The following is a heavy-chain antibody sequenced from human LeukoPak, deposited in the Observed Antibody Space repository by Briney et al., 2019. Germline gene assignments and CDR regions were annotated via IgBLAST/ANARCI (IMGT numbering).Heavy chain of an antibody. CDR3: ARGYTAYDSSGI. CDR1: GFTFSSYS. J-gene: IGHJ4*02. Sequence: PGGSLRLSCAASGFTFSSYSMNWARQAPGTGLEWVSSISSSSSYIYYADSVKGRFTISRDNAKNSLYLQMNSLRAEDTAVYYCARGYTAYDSSGIWGQGTLVTVSS. D-gene: IGHD3-22*01. V-gene: IGHV3-21*01. CDR2: ISSSSSYI.